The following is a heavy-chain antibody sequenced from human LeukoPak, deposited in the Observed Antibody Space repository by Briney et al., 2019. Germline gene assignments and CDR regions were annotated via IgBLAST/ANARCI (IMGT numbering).Heavy chain of an antibody. Sequence: PGGSLRLSCAASGFTFSSYAMSWVRQAPGKGLEWVSAISGSGGSTYYADSVKGRFTISRDNSKNTLYLQMNSLRAEDTAVYYCAKGAPPTVVTKYYFDYWGQGTLVTVSS. CDR3: AKGAPPTVVTKYYFDY. CDR2: ISGSGGST. D-gene: IGHD4-23*01. CDR1: GFTFSSYA. V-gene: IGHV3-23*01. J-gene: IGHJ4*02.